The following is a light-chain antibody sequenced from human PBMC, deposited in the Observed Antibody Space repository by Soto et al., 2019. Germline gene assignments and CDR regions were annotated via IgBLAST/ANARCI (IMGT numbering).Light chain of an antibody. CDR2: RAT. Sequence: ILMTQSPSTLSASIGDRVTITCRASQGIETYLAWYQQKPGKAPRLLIYRATRLESGVPSRFSGSGSGTEFTLAISSLQPDDFASYYCRQFYRSSWTFGPGTKVEIK. CDR3: RQFYRSSWT. CDR1: QGIETY. V-gene: IGKV1-5*03. J-gene: IGKJ1*01.